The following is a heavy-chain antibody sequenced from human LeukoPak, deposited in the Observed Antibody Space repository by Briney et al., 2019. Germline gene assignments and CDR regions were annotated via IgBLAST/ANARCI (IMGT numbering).Heavy chain of an antibody. CDR1: GYTFTGYY. CDR3: ATLLYDILTGYSFDY. CDR2: ISAYNGNT. Sequence: GASVKVSCKASGYTFTGYYMHWVRQAPGQGLEWMGWISAYNGNTNYAQKLQGRVTMTTDTSTSTAYMELRSLRSDDTAVYYCATLLYDILTGYSFDYWGQGTLVTVSS. D-gene: IGHD3-9*01. J-gene: IGHJ4*02. V-gene: IGHV1-18*04.